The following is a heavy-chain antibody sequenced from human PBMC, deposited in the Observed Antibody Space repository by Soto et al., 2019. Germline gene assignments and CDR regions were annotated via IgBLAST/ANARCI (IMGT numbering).Heavy chain of an antibody. CDR2: TYYRSKWYN. CDR3: ARDDIVVVPAAIGTFSYGMDV. V-gene: IGHV6-1*01. CDR1: GDSVSSNSAA. J-gene: IGHJ6*02. Sequence: PSQTLSLTCAISGDSVSSNSAAWNWIRQSPSRGLEWLGRTYYRSKWYNDYAVSVKSRITINPDTSKNQFSLQLNSVTPEDTAVYYCARDDIVVVPAAIGTFSYGMDVWGQGTTVTVSS. D-gene: IGHD2-2*01.